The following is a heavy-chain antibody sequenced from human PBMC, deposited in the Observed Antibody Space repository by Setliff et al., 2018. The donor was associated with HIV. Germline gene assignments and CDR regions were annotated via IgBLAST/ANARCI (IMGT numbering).Heavy chain of an antibody. CDR1: GGSASNSRYY. Sequence: PSETLSLTCTVSGGSASNSRYYWAWIRQPPGKGLEYIGSIHYNEKTYYNPSLKRRVTISIDTSKNQFSLSLTSVTAADTAVYYCASRVYYYDSNNFLREEGFDPWGQGTLVTVSS. CDR2: IHYNEKT. V-gene: IGHV4-39*01. CDR3: ASRVYYYDSNNFLREEGFDP. D-gene: IGHD3-22*01. J-gene: IGHJ5*02.